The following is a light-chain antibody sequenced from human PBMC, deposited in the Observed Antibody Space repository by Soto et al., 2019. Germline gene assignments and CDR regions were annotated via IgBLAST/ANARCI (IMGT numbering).Light chain of an antibody. V-gene: IGKV3-20*01. Sequence: EIVLTQSPGTLSLSPGESATLSCRASQTVSSSSVAWYQQKPGQAPRFLIYCASTRATGNPDRFSGSGSGKYFTLTIIRLEAEDFAVYYCKQRGGSPSWTFGQGAKVDIQ. CDR3: KQRGGSPSWT. J-gene: IGKJ1*01. CDR1: QTVSSSS. CDR2: CAS.